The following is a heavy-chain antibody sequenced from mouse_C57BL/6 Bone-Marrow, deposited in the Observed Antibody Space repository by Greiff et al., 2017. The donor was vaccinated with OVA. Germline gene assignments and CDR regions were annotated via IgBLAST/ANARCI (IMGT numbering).Heavy chain of an antibody. J-gene: IGHJ4*01. CDR3: ARLYYGNYGDY. D-gene: IGHD2-1*01. V-gene: IGHV5-2*01. Sequence: DVQLQESGGGLVQPGESLKLSCESNEYEFPSHDMSWVRKTPEKRLELVAAINSVGGSTYYPDTMERRFIISRDNTKKTLYLQMSSLRSEDTALYYCARLYYGNYGDYWGQGTSVTVSS. CDR1: EYEFPSHD. CDR2: INSVGGST.